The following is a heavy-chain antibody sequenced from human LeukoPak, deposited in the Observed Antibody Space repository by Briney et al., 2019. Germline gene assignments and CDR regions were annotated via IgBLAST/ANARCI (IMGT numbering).Heavy chain of an antibody. D-gene: IGHD6-19*01. CDR1: GGSISSYY. V-gene: IGHV4-59*01. Sequence: SETLSLTCTVSGGSISSYYWRWIRQPPGKGLEWIGYIYYSGSTNYNPSLKSRVTISVDTSKNQFSLKLSSVTAADTAVYYCARMYSSGWYWFDPWGQGTLVTVSS. J-gene: IGHJ5*02. CDR2: IYYSGST. CDR3: ARMYSSGWYWFDP.